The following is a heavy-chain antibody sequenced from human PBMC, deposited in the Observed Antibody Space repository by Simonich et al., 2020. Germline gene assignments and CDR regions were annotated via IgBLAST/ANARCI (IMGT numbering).Heavy chain of an antibody. Sequence: EVQLVQSGAEVKNPGATVKISCKVSGYTLTAYCRPGVQQAPGKGLGWLGLVDPEDGETIYAEKFQGIGTITADTSTDTAYMELSSLRSEDTAVYYCATDTYSSSWYGGGGYWGQGTLVTVSS. CDR2: VDPEDGET. D-gene: IGHD6-13*01. J-gene: IGHJ4*02. CDR1: GYTLTAYC. V-gene: IGHV1-69-2*01. CDR3: ATDTYSSSWYGGGGY.